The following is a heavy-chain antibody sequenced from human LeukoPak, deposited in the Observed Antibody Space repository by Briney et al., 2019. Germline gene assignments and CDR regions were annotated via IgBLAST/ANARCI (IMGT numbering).Heavy chain of an antibody. CDR2: ISDDGSNK. CDR1: GFTFSSYD. J-gene: IGHJ5*02. CDR3: AREAKYFYDNSGYYNNSFDP. D-gene: IGHD3-22*01. V-gene: IGHV3-30*01. Sequence: GGSLRLSCAASGFTFSSYDMHWVRQAPGKGLEWVAIISDDGSNKYYADSVKGRFTISRDNSKRTLYLQMNNLRAEDTAVYFCAREAKYFYDNSGYYNNSFDPWGQGILVTVSS.